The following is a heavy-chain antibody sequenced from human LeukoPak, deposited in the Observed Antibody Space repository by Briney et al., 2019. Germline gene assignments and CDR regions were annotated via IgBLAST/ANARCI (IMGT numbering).Heavy chain of an antibody. Sequence: GESLKISCKGSGYSFTSYWIGWVRQLAGKGLELMWIIYPGDSDTRYSLSFQGQVTILADRSISASYLLWSCVKASDIAMYYCARCRYDILTGYYIPNWFDPWGQGTLVIVSS. D-gene: IGHD3-9*01. V-gene: IGHV5-51*01. CDR2: IYPGDSDT. CDR1: GYSFTSYW. CDR3: ARCRYDILTGYYIPNWFDP. J-gene: IGHJ5*02.